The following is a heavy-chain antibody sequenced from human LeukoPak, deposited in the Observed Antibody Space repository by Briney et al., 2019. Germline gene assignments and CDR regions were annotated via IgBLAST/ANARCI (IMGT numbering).Heavy chain of an antibody. CDR2: INPNSGGT. Sequence: ASVKVSCKASGYTFTGYYMHWVRQAPGQGLEWMGWINPNSGGTNYGQKLQGRVTMTRDTSISTAYMELSRLRSDDTAVYYCASLYDYGDSFDYWGQGTLVTVSS. V-gene: IGHV1-2*02. CDR1: GYTFTGYY. J-gene: IGHJ4*02. D-gene: IGHD4-17*01. CDR3: ASLYDYGDSFDY.